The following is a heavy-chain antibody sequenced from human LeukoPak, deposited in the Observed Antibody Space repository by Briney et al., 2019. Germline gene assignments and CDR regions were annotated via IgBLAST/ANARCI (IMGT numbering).Heavy chain of an antibody. CDR1: GFTFSSYW. CDR3: ARVSATWITMIGKYNWFDP. Sequence: PGGSLRLPCAASGFTFSSYWMSWVRQAPGKGLEWVANIKQDGSEKYYVDSVKGRFTISRDNAKNSLYLQMNSLRAEDTAVYYCARVSATWITMIGKYNWFDPWGQGTLVTVSS. CDR2: IKQDGSEK. V-gene: IGHV3-7*01. D-gene: IGHD3-22*01. J-gene: IGHJ5*02.